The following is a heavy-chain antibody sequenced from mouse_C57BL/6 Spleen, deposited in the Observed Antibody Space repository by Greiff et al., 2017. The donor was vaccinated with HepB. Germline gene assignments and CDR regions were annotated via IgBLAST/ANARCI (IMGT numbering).Heavy chain of an antibody. CDR3: TRDYGAWFAY. J-gene: IGHJ3*01. V-gene: IGHV5-9-1*02. Sequence: EVQVVESGEGLVKPGGSLKLSCAASGFTFSSYAMSWVRQTPEKRLEWVAYISSGGDYIYYADTVKGRFTISRDNARNTLYLQMSSLKSEDTAMYYCTRDYGAWFAYWGQGTLVTVSA. CDR2: ISSGGDYI. CDR1: GFTFSSYA. D-gene: IGHD1-1*01.